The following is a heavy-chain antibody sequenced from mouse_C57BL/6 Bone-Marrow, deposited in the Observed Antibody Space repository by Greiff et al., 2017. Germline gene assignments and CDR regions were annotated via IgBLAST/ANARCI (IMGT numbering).Heavy chain of an antibody. Sequence: QVQLQQSGPELVKPGASVKISCKASGYAFSSSWMNWVKQRPGKGLEWIGRIYPGDGDTNYNGKFKGKATLTADKSSSTAYMQLSSLTSEDSAVYFCARYPLIYYYGSFFAYWGQGTLVTVSA. V-gene: IGHV1-82*01. CDR3: ARYPLIYYYGSFFAY. CDR1: GYAFSSSW. J-gene: IGHJ3*01. CDR2: IYPGDGDT. D-gene: IGHD1-1*01.